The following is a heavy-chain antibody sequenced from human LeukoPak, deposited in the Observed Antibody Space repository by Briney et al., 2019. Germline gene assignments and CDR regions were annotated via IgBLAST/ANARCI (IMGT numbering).Heavy chain of an antibody. CDR3: ARHLAARFWFDP. V-gene: IGHV4-59*08. J-gene: IGHJ5*02. D-gene: IGHD6-6*01. CDR2: IYYSGST. Sequence: PSETLSLTCTVSGGSISSYYWSWIRRPPGKGLEWIGCIYYSGSTNYNPSLKSRVTISVDTSKNQFSLKLSSVTAADTAVYYCARHLAARFWFDPWGQGTLVTVSS. CDR1: GGSISSYY.